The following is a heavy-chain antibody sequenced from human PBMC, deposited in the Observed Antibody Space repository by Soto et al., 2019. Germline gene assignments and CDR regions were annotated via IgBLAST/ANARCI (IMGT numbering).Heavy chain of an antibody. CDR1: GHTFTSYG. V-gene: IGHV1-18*03. D-gene: IGHD6-19*01. CDR2: ISAYNGNT. J-gene: IGHJ4*02. CDR3: ARNLQGIAVAGTKDY. Sequence: ASVKVSCKASGHTFTSYGISWVRQAPGQGLEWMGWISAYNGNTNYAQKLQGRVTMTTDTSTSTAYMELRSLRSDDMAVYYCARNLQGIAVAGTKDYWGQGTLVTVSS.